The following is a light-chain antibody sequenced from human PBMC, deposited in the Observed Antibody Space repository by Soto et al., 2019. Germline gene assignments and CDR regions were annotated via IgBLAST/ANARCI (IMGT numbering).Light chain of an antibody. CDR2: GAS. V-gene: IGKV3-15*01. Sequence: ETVMTQSPATLSVSPGERATLSCRASQYVGSLLAWYQQKPGQAPRLLIYGASTRATGISGRFSGSGSGTEFTLTISSLHSEDFGVYYCQQYYNWTITVGQGTRVETK. CDR3: QQYYNWTIT. J-gene: IGKJ5*01. CDR1: QYVGSL.